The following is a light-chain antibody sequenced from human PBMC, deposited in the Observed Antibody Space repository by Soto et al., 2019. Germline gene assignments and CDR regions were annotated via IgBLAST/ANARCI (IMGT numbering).Light chain of an antibody. J-gene: IGLJ1*01. V-gene: IGLV2-23*01. CDR1: SSDVGSYSL. CDR2: EGS. CDR3: CSYAGSSTFYV. Sequence: QSVMPQPASVSGSPGQSITISCTGTSSDVGSYSLVSWYQQHPGKTPKLMIYEGSKRPSGVSNRFSGSKSGNTASLTISGLQAEDEADYYCCSYAGSSTFYVLGTGTKVTV.